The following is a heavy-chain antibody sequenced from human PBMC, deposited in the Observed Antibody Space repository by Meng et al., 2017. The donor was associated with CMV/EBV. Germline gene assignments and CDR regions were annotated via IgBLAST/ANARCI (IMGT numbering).Heavy chain of an antibody. CDR1: GASICSYY. CDR2: IDYSGST. V-gene: IGHV4-59*01. CDR3: ARAVYCSGGSCYSGGGDWFDP. J-gene: IGHJ5*02. D-gene: IGHD2-15*01. Sequence: QLLEPVPSQWNSSKSLSPTLTCSGASICSYYWSWIRQPPGNGLERSGDIDYSGSTNFNPARKSRVTISVDTSNNKFSLKLSSVAAADTAVYYCARAVYCSGGSCYSGGGDWFDPWGQGTLVTVSS.